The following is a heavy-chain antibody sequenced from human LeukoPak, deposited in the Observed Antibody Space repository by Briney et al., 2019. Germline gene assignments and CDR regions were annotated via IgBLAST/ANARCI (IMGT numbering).Heavy chain of an antibody. CDR1: GYTFTSYG. J-gene: IGHJ3*02. CDR2: ISAYNGNT. Sequence: ASVKVSCKASGYTFTSYGISWVRQAPGQGLEWMGWISAYNGNTNYAQKLQGRVTMTTDTSTSSAYMELRSLRSDDTAVYYCARADSSGWYGEWTYDIWGQGTMVTVSS. V-gene: IGHV1-18*01. CDR3: ARADSSGWYGEWTYDI. D-gene: IGHD6-19*01.